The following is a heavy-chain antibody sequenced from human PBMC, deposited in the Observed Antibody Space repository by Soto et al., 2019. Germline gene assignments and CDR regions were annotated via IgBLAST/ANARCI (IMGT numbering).Heavy chain of an antibody. CDR2: INHSGST. CDR3: ARGTLYTSSPYYYYMDV. Sequence: SETLSLTCAVEGGSFSGYYWSWIRQPPGKGLEWIGEINHSGSTNYNPSLKSRVTISVDTSKNQFSLKLGSVTAADTAVYYCARGTLYTSSPYYYYMDVWGKGTTVTVSS. D-gene: IGHD6-6*01. V-gene: IGHV4-34*01. CDR1: GGSFSGYY. J-gene: IGHJ6*03.